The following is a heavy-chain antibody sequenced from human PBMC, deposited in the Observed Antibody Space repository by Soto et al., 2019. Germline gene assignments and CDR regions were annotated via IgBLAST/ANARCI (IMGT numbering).Heavy chain of an antibody. Sequence: ASVKVSCKASGYTFSDYFIHWLREAPGQGLEWVAWINPKTAATNYAKKFQGWATVTRDTSFSTAYLELTRLRPDDTGIYYCAKEIVVDITGNYYYYGMDVWGQGTTVTVYS. CDR2: INPKTAAT. CDR1: GYTFSDYF. V-gene: IGHV1-2*04. J-gene: IGHJ6*02. D-gene: IGHD3-22*01. CDR3: AKEIVVDITGNYYYYGMDV.